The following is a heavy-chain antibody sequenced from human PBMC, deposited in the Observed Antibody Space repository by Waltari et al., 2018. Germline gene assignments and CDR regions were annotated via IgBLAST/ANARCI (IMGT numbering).Heavy chain of an antibody. CDR3: AREREMIGPYYFDY. V-gene: IGHV4-61*02. Sequence: QVQLQESGPGLVKPSQTLSLTCTVSGGSISSGSYYWSWIRQPAGKGLEWNGRIYTSGSTNYNPSLKSRVTISVDTSKNQFSLKLSSVTAADTAVYYCAREREMIGPYYFDYWGQGTLVTVSS. CDR1: GGSISSGSYY. D-gene: IGHD3-22*01. CDR2: IYTSGST. J-gene: IGHJ4*02.